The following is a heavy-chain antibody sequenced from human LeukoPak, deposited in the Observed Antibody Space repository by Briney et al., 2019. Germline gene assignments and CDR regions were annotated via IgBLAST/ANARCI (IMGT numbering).Heavy chain of an antibody. Sequence: TSETLSLTCGASDGSLDIYYWMFVRQPPGKGLQWIGEITYRGSPYYHPSLKSRVTISIDASQRHVSLTLNSVTAADTAVYYCATYGGDWKFDSWGQGTLVTVSS. D-gene: IGHD2-21*01. V-gene: IGHV4-34*01. CDR1: DGSLDIYY. CDR3: ATYGGDWKFDS. J-gene: IGHJ4*02. CDR2: ITYRGSP.